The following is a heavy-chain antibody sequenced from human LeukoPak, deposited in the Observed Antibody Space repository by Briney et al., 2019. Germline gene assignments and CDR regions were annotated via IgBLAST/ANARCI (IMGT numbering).Heavy chain of an antibody. Sequence: ASVKVSCKASGYTFTSYDINWVRQATGQGLEWMGWMNPNSGNTGYAQKFQGRVTMTRNTSISTAFMELSSLRSEDTAVYYCARGPSHIAARITGKNWFDPWGQGTLVTVSS. J-gene: IGHJ5*02. CDR1: GYTFTSYD. CDR3: ARGPSHIAARITGKNWFDP. V-gene: IGHV1-8*01. D-gene: IGHD6-6*01. CDR2: MNPNSGNT.